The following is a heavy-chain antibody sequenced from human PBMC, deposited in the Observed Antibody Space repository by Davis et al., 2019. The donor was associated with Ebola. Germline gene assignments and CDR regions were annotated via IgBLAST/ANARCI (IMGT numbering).Heavy chain of an antibody. CDR2: ISAYNGNT. D-gene: IGHD3-22*01. CDR1: GYTFTSYG. CDR3: ARDSDYYDSSGYRAFDI. V-gene: IGHV1-18*01. J-gene: IGHJ3*02. Sequence: ASVKVSCKASGYTFTSYGISWVRQAPGQGLEWMGWISAYNGNTNYAQKLQGRVTMTTDTSTSTAYMELRSLRSDDTAVYYCARDSDYYDSSGYRAFDIWGQGTMVTVSS.